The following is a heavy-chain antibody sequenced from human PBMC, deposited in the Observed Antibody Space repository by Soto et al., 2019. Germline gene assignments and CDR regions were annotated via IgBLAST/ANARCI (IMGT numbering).Heavy chain of an antibody. Sequence: AGGSLRHSCAASGGTCINAWMSWVRQATGKGLEWVGRIKSKTDGGTTDYAAPVKGRFTISGDDSKNTLYLQMNSLKTEDTAVYYCTAYFKGYCSGGSCVRALLFDYWGQGTLVTVSS. CDR3: TAYFKGYCSGGSCVRALLFDY. CDR1: GGTCINAW. V-gene: IGHV3-15*07. J-gene: IGHJ4*02. D-gene: IGHD2-15*01. CDR2: IKSKTDGGTT.